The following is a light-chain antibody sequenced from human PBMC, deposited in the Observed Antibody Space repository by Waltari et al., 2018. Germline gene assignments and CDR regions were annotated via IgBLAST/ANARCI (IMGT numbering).Light chain of an antibody. J-gene: IGKJ3*01. Sequence: DFQMTQSPSSLSASVGDRVTITCRASQSISRYFNWYQQKPGKAPKLLIYAASSLQSGVPSRFSGSGSWTDFTLTISSLQPEDFATYYCQQSYSTPFTFGPGTKVDIK. CDR2: AAS. CDR3: QQSYSTPFT. V-gene: IGKV1-39*01. CDR1: QSISRY.